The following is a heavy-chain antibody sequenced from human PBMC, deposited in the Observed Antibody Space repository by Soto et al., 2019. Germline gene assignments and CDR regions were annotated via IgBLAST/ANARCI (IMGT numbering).Heavy chain of an antibody. CDR1: GFTFSSYG. CDR3: ARDSDLLGYCSSTSCPPNAYGMDV. CDR2: IWYDGSNK. Sequence: GGSLRLSCAASGFTFSSYGMHWVRQAPGKGLEWVAVIWYDGSNKYYADSVKGRFTISRDNSKNTLYLQMNSLRAEDTAVYYCARDSDLLGYCSSTSCPPNAYGMDVWGQGTTVTVSS. V-gene: IGHV3-33*01. D-gene: IGHD2-2*01. J-gene: IGHJ6*02.